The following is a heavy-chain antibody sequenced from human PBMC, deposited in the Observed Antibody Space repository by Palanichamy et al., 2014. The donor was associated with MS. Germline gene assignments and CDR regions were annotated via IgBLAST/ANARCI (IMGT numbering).Heavy chain of an antibody. V-gene: IGHV3-7*01. CDR3: ARPEYGDYVGRGDDAFHI. CDR2: IKQDGSEK. Sequence: EVQLVESGGALVQPRGSLRLSCAASGFTFSSYWMSWVRQAPGKGLEWVANIKQDGSEKYYVDSVKGRFTISRDNAKNSLYLQMNSLRAEDTAVYYCARPEYGDYVGRGDDAFHIWGQGTMVTVSS. CDR1: GFTFSSYW. J-gene: IGHJ3*02. D-gene: IGHD4-17*01.